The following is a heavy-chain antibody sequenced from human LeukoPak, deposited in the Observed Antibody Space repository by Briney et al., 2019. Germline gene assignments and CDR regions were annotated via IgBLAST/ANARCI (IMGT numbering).Heavy chain of an antibody. J-gene: IGHJ4*02. Sequence: GRSLRLTCAVSGFSSRNYAMSWVRQPPGKGREWGSSITISGDDTFYAASVKGRFTIPRDNTWDTVFLHMNSLRADDTAVYYCAFDWGFDYWGQGTLVTVSS. CDR1: GFSSRNYA. CDR3: AFDWGFDY. CDR2: ITISGDDT. D-gene: IGHD3-16*01. V-gene: IGHV3-23*01.